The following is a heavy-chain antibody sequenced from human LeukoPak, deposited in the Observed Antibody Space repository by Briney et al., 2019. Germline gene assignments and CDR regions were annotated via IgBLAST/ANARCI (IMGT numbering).Heavy chain of an antibody. V-gene: IGHV4-59*01. J-gene: IGHJ4*02. Sequence: SETLSFTCTLSGGSISTYYWSWIRQPPGKGLEWIGYIYHSGSTNYNPSLKSRVTISVDTSKNQFSLKLSSVTAADTAVYYCARGGGYASPIGYWGQGALVTVSS. CDR2: IYHSGST. CDR3: ARGGGYASPIGY. CDR1: GGSISTYY. D-gene: IGHD5-12*01.